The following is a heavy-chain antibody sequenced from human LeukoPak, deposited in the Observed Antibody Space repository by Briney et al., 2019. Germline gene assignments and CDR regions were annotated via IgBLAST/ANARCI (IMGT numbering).Heavy chain of an antibody. CDR3: ASYCGGDCYSDAFDI. CDR1: GYTFTSYY. Sequence: ASVKVSCKASGYTFTSYYMHWVRQAPGQGLEWMGIINPSGGSTSYAQKFQGRVTMTRDTSTSTVCMELSSLRSEDTAVYYCASYCGGDCYSDAFDIWGQGTMVTVSS. J-gene: IGHJ3*02. V-gene: IGHV1-46*01. CDR2: INPSGGST. D-gene: IGHD2-21*02.